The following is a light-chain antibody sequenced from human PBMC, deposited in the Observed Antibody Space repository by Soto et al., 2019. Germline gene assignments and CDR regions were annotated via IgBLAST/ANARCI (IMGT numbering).Light chain of an antibody. Sequence: QSALTQPASVSGSPGQSITISCAGTSSDVGGYNYVSWYQQHPGKAPKLMIYEVTNRPSGVSNRFSGSKSGNTASLIISRLQAEDEADYYCTSFTGTSTPWVFGGGTKVTVL. V-gene: IGLV2-14*01. CDR1: SSDVGGYNY. CDR2: EVT. CDR3: TSFTGTSTPWV. J-gene: IGLJ3*02.